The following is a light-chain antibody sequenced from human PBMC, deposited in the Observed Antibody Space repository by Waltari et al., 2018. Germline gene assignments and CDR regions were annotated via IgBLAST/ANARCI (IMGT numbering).Light chain of an antibody. CDR1: SSNIWSPF. V-gene: IGLV1-51*01. J-gene: IGLJ2*01. CDR3: GTWDSSASGVV. CDR2: DKN. Sequence: QSVLTQPPSVPPAPGRRVTISCSGTSSNIWSPFVSWYQQLPGTAPKLLIHDKNRRPSEILYGISGAKSGTSATLVIARLQPGDEADYYCGTWDSSASGVVLGGGTKLTVL.